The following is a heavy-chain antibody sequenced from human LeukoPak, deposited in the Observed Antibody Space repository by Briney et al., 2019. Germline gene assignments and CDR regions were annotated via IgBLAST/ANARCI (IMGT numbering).Heavy chain of an antibody. V-gene: IGHV3-20*04. D-gene: IGHD2-15*01. J-gene: IGHJ6*03. CDR3: AGGYCYYYYMDV. CDR1: GFTFDDYG. Sequence: GGSLRLSCAASGFTFDDYGMSWVRQAPGKGLEWVSGINWNGGSTGYADSVKGRLTISRDNAKNSLYLQMNSLRAEDTALYYCAGGYCYYYYMDVWGKGTTVTVSS. CDR2: INWNGGST.